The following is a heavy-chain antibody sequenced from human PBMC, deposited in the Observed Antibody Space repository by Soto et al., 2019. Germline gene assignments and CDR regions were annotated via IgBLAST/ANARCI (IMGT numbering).Heavy chain of an antibody. CDR2: IYHSGST. CDR3: ARAFSTYDSSGYSGNWFDP. V-gene: IGHV4-30-2*01. CDR1: GGSISSGGYS. D-gene: IGHD3-22*01. J-gene: IGHJ5*02. Sequence: QLQLQESGSGLVKPSQTLSLTCAVSGGSISSGGYSWSWIRQPPGKGLEWIGYIYHSGSTYYNPSLQRRVPISVDRSKNQFSLKLSSVTAADTAVYYCARAFSTYDSSGYSGNWFDPWGQGTLVTVSS.